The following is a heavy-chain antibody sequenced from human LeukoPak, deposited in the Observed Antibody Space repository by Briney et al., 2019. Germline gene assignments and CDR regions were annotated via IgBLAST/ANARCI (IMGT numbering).Heavy chain of an antibody. CDR3: AKDLFWSGSPNWFDP. CDR2: ISGIGGST. CDR1: GFTFSNYA. Sequence: GGSLRLSCAASGFTFSNYAMSWLRQAPGKGLEWLSTISGIGGSTYYADAVKGRFTISRDNSQNTLNLQMLSLRAEDTAVYHCAKDLFWSGSPNWFDPWGQGTLVTVSS. D-gene: IGHD3-3*01. V-gene: IGHV3-23*01. J-gene: IGHJ5*02.